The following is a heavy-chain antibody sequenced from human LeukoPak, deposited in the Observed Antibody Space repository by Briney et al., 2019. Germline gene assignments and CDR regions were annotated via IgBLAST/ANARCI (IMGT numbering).Heavy chain of an antibody. Sequence: SETLSLTCAVYGGSFSGYYWSWIRQPPGKGLEWIGEINHSGSTNYNPSLKSRVTISVDTSKNQFSLELSSVTAADTAVYYCARGYSYGTLDYWGQGTLVTVSS. CDR3: ARGYSYGTLDY. V-gene: IGHV4-34*01. J-gene: IGHJ4*02. CDR1: GGSFSGYY. CDR2: INHSGST. D-gene: IGHD5-18*01.